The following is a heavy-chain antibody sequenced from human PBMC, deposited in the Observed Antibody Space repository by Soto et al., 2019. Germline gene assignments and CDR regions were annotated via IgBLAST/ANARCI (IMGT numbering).Heavy chain of an antibody. CDR3: ARGGGYDR. Sequence: SETLSLTCTVSDGSVSSSPYWGWIRQPPGKGLEWIGSFYLDGNTYYNPSLESRVTVTRDTSFSAVYMELRRLRSDDTAVYYCARGGGYDRWGQGTLVTVSS. CDR1: DGSVSSSPY. D-gene: IGHD2-15*01. V-gene: IGHV4-39*02. CDR2: FYLDGNT. J-gene: IGHJ5*02.